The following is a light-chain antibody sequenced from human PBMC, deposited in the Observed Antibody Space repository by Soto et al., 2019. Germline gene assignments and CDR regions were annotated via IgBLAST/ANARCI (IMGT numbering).Light chain of an antibody. J-gene: IGKJ4*02. V-gene: IGKV3-15*01. CDR3: QKYYDWPLT. CDR2: GAS. Sequence: EIVMTQAPATLSVSPGERVTLSCRASQSVGNNLVWSQQRPGQATRLLIYGASTRATGIPDRFSGSGSGTECTLTMSSLQSEDFAVYYCQKYYDWPLTFGGGTKVEIK. CDR1: QSVGNN.